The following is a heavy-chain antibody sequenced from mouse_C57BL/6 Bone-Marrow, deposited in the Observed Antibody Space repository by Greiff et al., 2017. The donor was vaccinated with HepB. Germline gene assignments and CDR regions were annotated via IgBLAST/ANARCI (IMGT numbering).Heavy chain of an antibody. V-gene: IGHV1-7*01. CDR1: GYTFTSYW. CDR2: INPSSGYT. D-gene: IGHD3-2*02. J-gene: IGHJ2*01. CDR3: AHSSGYVPYYFDY. Sequence: VQLQQPGAELAKPGASVKLSCKASGYTFTSYWMHWVKQRPGQGLEWIGYINPSSGYTKYNQKFKDKATLTADKSSSTAYMQLSSLTYEDSAVYYCAHSSGYVPYYFDYWGQGTTLTVSS.